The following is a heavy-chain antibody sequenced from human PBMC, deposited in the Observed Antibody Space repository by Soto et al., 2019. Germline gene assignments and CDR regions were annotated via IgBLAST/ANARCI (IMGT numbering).Heavy chain of an antibody. D-gene: IGHD1-26*01. Sequence: QVQLVQSGAEVRQPASSVKVSCKTSGATFSSYAITWVRQAPGQGLEWMGGIVPTVDTSTYAQKFQARVTITADKFTNTVYMELSSLRSDDTAVYYCVRVGAIPGDPDNWGQGTLVTVSS. V-gene: IGHV1-69*14. CDR1: GATFSSYA. CDR3: VRVGAIPGDPDN. J-gene: IGHJ4*02. CDR2: IVPTVDTS.